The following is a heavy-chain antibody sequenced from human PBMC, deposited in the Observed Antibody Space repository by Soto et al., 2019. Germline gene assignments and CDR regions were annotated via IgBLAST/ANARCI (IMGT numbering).Heavy chain of an antibody. CDR1: GFTFSSYG. D-gene: IGHD2-15*01. J-gene: IGHJ4*02. CDR2: ISYDGSNK. CDR3: AKVLVSGYCSGGSCYLFDY. Sequence: PGGSLRLSCAASGFTFSSYGMHWVRQAPGKGLEWVAVISYDGSNKYYADSVKGRFTISRDNSKNTLYLQMNSLRAEDTAVYYCAKVLVSGYCSGGSCYLFDYWGQ. V-gene: IGHV3-30*18.